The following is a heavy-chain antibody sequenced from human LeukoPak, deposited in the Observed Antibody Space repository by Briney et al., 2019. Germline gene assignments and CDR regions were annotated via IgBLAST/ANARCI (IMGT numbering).Heavy chain of an antibody. V-gene: IGHV4-30-4*01. CDR3: ARVGPAGFCTSTSCYPYFDY. CDR1: GGSISSGDYY. CDR2: IYYSGST. Sequence: SETLSLTCTVSGGSISSGDYYWSWIRQPPGKGLEWTGYIYYSGSTYYNPSLKSRVTISVDTSKNQFSLKLSSVTAADTAVYYCARVGPAGFCTSTSCYPYFDYWGQGTLVTVSS. J-gene: IGHJ4*02. D-gene: IGHD2-2*01.